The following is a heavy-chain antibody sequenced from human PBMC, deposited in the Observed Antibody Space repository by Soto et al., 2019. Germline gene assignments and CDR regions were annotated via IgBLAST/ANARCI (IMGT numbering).Heavy chain of an antibody. CDR3: ARERARVFDS. Sequence: GXLRLSCASSGFXFSDYYLIWIRQAPGKGLECLSYISISGGTIYYEDSVKGRFSISRDNAKNSLYLQLRSLRAEDTAVYFCARERARVFDSWGQGTLGPVSS. J-gene: IGHJ4*02. CDR1: GFXFSDYY. CDR2: ISISGGTI. V-gene: IGHV3-11*01.